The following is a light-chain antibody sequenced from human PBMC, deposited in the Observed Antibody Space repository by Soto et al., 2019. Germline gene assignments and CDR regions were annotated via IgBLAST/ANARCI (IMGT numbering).Light chain of an antibody. CDR2: AAS. V-gene: IGKV1-9*01. CDR3: QQYESYSPWT. J-gene: IGKJ1*01. Sequence: IHLTQSPSSLSASLGDRVTITCQASQSISSYLNWYQQKPGKAPKLLIYAASTLQSGVPSRYSGSGSGTEFTLTIRNLQPDDFATYYCQQYESYSPWTFGQGTTVDIK. CDR1: QSISSY.